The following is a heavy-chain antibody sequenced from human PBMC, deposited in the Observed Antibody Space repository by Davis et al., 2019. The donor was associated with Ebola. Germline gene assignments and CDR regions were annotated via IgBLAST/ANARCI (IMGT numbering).Heavy chain of an antibody. J-gene: IGHJ5*02. CDR2: IYTSGST. CDR1: GGSISSGSYY. D-gene: IGHD2-2*02. Sequence: PSETLSLTCTVSGGSISSGSYYWSWIRQPAGKGLEWIGHIYTSGSTNYNPSLKSRVTISVDTPKNQFSLKLSSVTAADTAVYYCARGGVGYCSSTSCYTGDWFDPWGQGTLVTVSS. CDR3: ARGGVGYCSSTSCYTGDWFDP. V-gene: IGHV4-61*09.